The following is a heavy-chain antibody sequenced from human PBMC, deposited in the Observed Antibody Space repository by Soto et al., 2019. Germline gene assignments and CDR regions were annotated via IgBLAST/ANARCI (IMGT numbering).Heavy chain of an antibody. D-gene: IGHD5-18*01. Sequence: QVQLQQWGAGLLKPSETLSLTCAVYGGSFSGYYWSWIRQPPGKGLEWIGEINHSGSTNYNPSLQSRVPISVASPNNHFSLHLSSVTAADTTVYYCSSPRGDTAMLARLGLYSFDYWGQGTLVTVSS. CDR2: INHSGST. CDR3: SSPRGDTAMLARLGLYSFDY. V-gene: IGHV4-34*01. CDR1: GGSFSGYY. J-gene: IGHJ4*02.